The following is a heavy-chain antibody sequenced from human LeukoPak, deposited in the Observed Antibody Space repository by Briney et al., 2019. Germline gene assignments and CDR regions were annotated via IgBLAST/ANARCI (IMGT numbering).Heavy chain of an antibody. D-gene: IGHD3-22*01. Sequence: ASVKVSCKASGYTFTSYYMHWVRQAPGQGLEWMGIINPSGGSTSYAQKFQGRVTMTEDTSTDTAYMELSSLRSEDTAVYYCATRLTMIVVGAFDYWGQGTLVTVSS. V-gene: IGHV1-46*01. J-gene: IGHJ4*02. CDR1: GYTFTSYY. CDR3: ATRLTMIVVGAFDY. CDR2: INPSGGST.